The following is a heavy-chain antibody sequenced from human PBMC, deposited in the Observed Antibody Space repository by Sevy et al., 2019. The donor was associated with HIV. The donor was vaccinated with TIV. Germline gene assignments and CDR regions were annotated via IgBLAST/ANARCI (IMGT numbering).Heavy chain of an antibody. CDR3: ATRPTMIVVVIPA. CDR1: GFTFSSYA. V-gene: IGHV3-23*01. J-gene: IGHJ5*02. D-gene: IGHD3-22*01. CDR2: ISGSGGST. Sequence: GGSLRLSCVASGFTFSSYAMSWVRQAPGKGLEWVSAISGSGGSTYYADSVKGRFTISRDNSKNTLYLQMNSLRAEDTAVYYCATRPTMIVVVIPAWGQGTLVTVSS.